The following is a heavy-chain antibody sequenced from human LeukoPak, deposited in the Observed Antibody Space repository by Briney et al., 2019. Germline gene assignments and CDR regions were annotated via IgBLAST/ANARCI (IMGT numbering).Heavy chain of an antibody. CDR2: IYYSGST. Sequence: SETLSLSCTVSGDSISSSAYYWAWIRQPPGKGLEWIGTIYYSGSTYYNPSLKSRVTISADTSKNQFSLKLSSVTAADTAIYYCARDSSGWYRWFDPWGQGTLVTVSS. CDR3: ARDSSGWYRWFDP. J-gene: IGHJ5*02. CDR1: GDSISSSAYY. D-gene: IGHD6-19*01. V-gene: IGHV4-39*07.